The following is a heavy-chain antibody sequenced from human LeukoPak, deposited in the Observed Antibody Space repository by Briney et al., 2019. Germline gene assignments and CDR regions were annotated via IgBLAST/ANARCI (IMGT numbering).Heavy chain of an antibody. J-gene: IGHJ4*02. D-gene: IGHD2/OR15-2a*01. Sequence: GGSLRLSCAASGFTFSSHAMSWVRQAPGKGLEWVSSISGSGDNRNYADSVKGRFTISRDNSKNMLYLQMNSLRAEDTAVYCCAREGLNSKDYWGQGTLVTVSS. CDR1: GFTFSSHA. CDR2: ISGSGDNR. V-gene: IGHV3-23*01. CDR3: AREGLNSKDY.